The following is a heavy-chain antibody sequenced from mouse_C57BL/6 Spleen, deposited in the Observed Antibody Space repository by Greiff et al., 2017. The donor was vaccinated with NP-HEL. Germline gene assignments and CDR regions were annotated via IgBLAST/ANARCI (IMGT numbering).Heavy chain of an antibody. CDR3: AREGTGFDY. J-gene: IGHJ2*01. CDR1: GYTFTSYW. CDR2: IDPSDSYT. V-gene: IGHV1-69*01. Sequence: QVQLQQPGAELVMPGASVKLSCKASGYTFTSYWMHWVKQRPGQGLEWIGEIDPSDSYTNYNQKFKGKSTLTVDKSSSTAYMQLSSLTSEDSAVYYCAREGTGFDYWGQGTTLTVSS. D-gene: IGHD4-1*01.